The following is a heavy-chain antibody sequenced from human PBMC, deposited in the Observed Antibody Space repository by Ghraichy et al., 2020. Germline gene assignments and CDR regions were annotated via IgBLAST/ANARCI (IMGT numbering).Heavy chain of an antibody. D-gene: IGHD3-3*01. CDR1: GYTFTSYG. V-gene: IGHV1-18*01. Sequence: ASVKVSCKASGYTFTSYGISWVRQAPGQGLEWMGWISAYNGNTNYAQKLQGRVTMTTDTSTSTAYMELRSLRPDDTAVYYCARGYDFWSGYPLHYYYGMDVWGQGTTVTVSS. CDR2: ISAYNGNT. J-gene: IGHJ6*02. CDR3: ARGYDFWSGYPLHYYYGMDV.